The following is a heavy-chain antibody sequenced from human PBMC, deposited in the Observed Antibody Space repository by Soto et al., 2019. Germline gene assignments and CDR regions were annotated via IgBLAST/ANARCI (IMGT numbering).Heavy chain of an antibody. V-gene: IGHV3-66*01. Sequence: EVQLVESGGGLVQPGGSLRLSCAASGFTVSSNYMSWVRQAPGKGLEWVSVIYSGGSTYYADSVKGRFTISRDNSKNTLYLQMNSLRAEDTAVYYCARGGVPPYDAFDVWGQGTMVTVSS. CDR1: GFTVSSNY. CDR2: IYSGGST. D-gene: IGHD3-10*01. J-gene: IGHJ3*01. CDR3: ARGGVPPYDAFDV.